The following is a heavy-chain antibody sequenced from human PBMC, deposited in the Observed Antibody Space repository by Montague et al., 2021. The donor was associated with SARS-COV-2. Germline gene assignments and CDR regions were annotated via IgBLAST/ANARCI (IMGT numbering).Heavy chain of an antibody. J-gene: IGHJ4*02. CDR2: VLYNKGT. CDR3: VRHPHYDGLNGPPDF. Sequence: SETLSLTCAVYGGTFSAHSWSWVRQSPGKGLEWVGDVLYNKGTNFNPSLKSRVAISVDTSKNQFSLRLTSVTAADTAFYHCVRHPHYDGLNGPPDFWDQGALVTVSS. D-gene: IGHD3-9*01. CDR1: GGTFSAHS. V-gene: IGHV4-59*08.